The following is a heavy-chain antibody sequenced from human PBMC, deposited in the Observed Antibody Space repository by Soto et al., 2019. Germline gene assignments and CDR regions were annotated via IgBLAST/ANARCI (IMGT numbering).Heavy chain of an antibody. CDR3: ARGAMGNYYNDY. J-gene: IGHJ4*02. CDR2: IKGDGIST. D-gene: IGHD3-10*01. CDR1: GFTFSSYW. V-gene: IGHV3-74*01. Sequence: EVQLVESGGGLVQSGGSLRLSCAASGFTFSSYWMHWVRQAPGKGLVWVSRIKGDGISTNYADSVKGRFTISRDNDKYTVFLQMNGLSADDTAVYYCARGAMGNYYNDYWGQGTLVTVSS.